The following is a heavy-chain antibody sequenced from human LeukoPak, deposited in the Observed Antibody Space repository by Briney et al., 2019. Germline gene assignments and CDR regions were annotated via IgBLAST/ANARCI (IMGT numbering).Heavy chain of an antibody. CDR3: AKDRKRITIFGVVIITPDY. Sequence: PGRSLRLSCAASGFTFSSYGMHWVRQAPGKGLEWVAVISYDASNKYYADSVKGRFTISRDNSKNTLYLQMNSLRAEDTAVYYCAKDRKRITIFGVVIITPDYWGQGTLVTVSS. J-gene: IGHJ4*02. V-gene: IGHV3-30*18. CDR2: ISYDASNK. CDR1: GFTFSSYG. D-gene: IGHD3-3*01.